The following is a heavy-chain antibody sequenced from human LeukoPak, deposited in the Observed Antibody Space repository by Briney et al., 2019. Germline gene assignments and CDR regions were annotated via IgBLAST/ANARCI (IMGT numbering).Heavy chain of an antibody. CDR3: ARGRDGYNSFDY. CDR1: GGSISSYY. J-gene: IGHJ4*02. V-gene: IGHV4-59*01. CDR2: IYYSGST. Sequence: SETLSLTCTVSGGSISSYYWSWIRQPPGKGLEWIGYIYYSGSTNYNPSLKSRVTISVDASKNQFSLKLSSVTAADTAVYYCARGRDGYNSFDYWGQGTLVTVSS. D-gene: IGHD5-24*01.